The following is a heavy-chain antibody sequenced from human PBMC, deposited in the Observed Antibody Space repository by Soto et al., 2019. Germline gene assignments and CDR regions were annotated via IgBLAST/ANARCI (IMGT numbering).Heavy chain of an antibody. Sequence: SLTCAVYGGSFSGYYWSWIRQPPGKGLEWIGEINHSGSTNYNPSHKSRVTISVDTSKNQFSLKLSSVTAADTAVYYCARVSFRQWLAKTDYWGQGTLVTVSS. CDR2: INHSGST. J-gene: IGHJ4*02. V-gene: IGHV4-34*01. CDR3: ARVSFRQWLAKTDY. CDR1: GGSFSGYY. D-gene: IGHD6-19*01.